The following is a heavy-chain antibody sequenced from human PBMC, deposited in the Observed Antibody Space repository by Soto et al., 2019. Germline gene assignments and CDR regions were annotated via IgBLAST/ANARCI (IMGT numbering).Heavy chain of an antibody. D-gene: IGHD1-26*01. J-gene: IGHJ6*02. Sequence: GGSLRLSCAASGFTFSSYAMSWVRQAPGKGLEWVSAISGSGGSTYYADSVKGRFTISRDNSKNTLYLQMNSLRAEDTAVYYCAKRGIVGATAHYYYYGMDVWGQGTTVTVSS. CDR1: GFTFSSYA. CDR3: AKRGIVGATAHYYYYGMDV. CDR2: ISGSGGST. V-gene: IGHV3-23*01.